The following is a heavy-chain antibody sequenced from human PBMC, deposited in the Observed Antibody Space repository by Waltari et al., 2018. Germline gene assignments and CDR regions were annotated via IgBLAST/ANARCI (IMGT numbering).Heavy chain of an antibody. CDR1: GFMFKNHW. Sequence: QLVQSGGGLVQPGGSWRLSCVASGFMFKNHWMLWARQAPGKGVQGVAKIHPEGTVTYYVDSVKGRFTVSRDNARNSLFLQMTSLTTDDTAIYYCARDNTFYSDDLWGQGTLVTVSS. V-gene: IGHV3-7*01. D-gene: IGHD2-2*02. J-gene: IGHJ5*02. CDR3: ARDNTFYSDDL. CDR2: IHPEGTVT.